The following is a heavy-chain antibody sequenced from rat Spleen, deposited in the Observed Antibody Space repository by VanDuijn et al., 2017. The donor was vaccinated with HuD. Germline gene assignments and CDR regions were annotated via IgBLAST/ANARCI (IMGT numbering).Heavy chain of an antibody. CDR1: GFTFDDYY. V-gene: IGHV5-27*01. Sequence: EVQLAESGGGLVQPGRSLKLSCAASGFTFDDYYMAWVRQAPTKGLEWVAYISTGGGSTYYRDSVKGRFTISRDNAKSTLYLQMDSLRSEDTATYYCAVAGYGYWGQGVVVTVSS. CDR2: ISTGGGST. CDR3: AVAGYGY. D-gene: IGHD4-3*01. J-gene: IGHJ2*01.